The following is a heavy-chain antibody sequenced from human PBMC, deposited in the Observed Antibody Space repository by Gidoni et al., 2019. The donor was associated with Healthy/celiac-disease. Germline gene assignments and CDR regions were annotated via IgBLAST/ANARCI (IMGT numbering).Heavy chain of an antibody. Sequence: GFTFSNAWMSWVHQAPGKGLEWVGRIKSKTDGGTTDYAAPVKGRFTISRDDSKHTLYLQMNSLKTEDTAVYYCTTLTPGFYYYMDVWGKGTTVTVSS. CDR3: TTLTPGFYYYMDV. V-gene: IGHV3-15*01. CDR1: GFTFSNAW. J-gene: IGHJ6*03. CDR2: IKSKTDGGTT.